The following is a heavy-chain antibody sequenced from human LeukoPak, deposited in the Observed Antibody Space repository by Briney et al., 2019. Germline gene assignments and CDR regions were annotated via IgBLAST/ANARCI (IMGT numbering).Heavy chain of an antibody. Sequence: GGSLRLSCAASGFTFSSYAMSWVRQAPGKGLEWVSAISGSGGSTYYADSVKGRFTISRDNSKNTLYLQMNSLRAEDTAVYYCAKDEAFRSPLKLTMATISSPDYWGQGTLATVSS. CDR3: AKDEAFRSPLKLTMATISSPDY. CDR1: GFTFSSYA. V-gene: IGHV3-23*01. J-gene: IGHJ4*02. D-gene: IGHD5-24*01. CDR2: ISGSGGST.